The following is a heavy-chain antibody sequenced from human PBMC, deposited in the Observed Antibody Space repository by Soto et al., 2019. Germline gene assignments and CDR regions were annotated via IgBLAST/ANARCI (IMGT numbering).Heavy chain of an antibody. V-gene: IGHV5-10-1*01. CDR1: GYSFTSYW. J-gene: IGHJ5*02. CDR3: VRHEIPYYYDSSAHWFDP. Sequence: PGESLKISCKGSGYSFTSYWISWVRQMPGKGLEWMGRIDPSDSYTNYSPSFQGHVTISADKSISTAYLQWSSLKASDTAMYYCVRHEIPYYYDSSAHWFDPWGQGTLVTVSS. D-gene: IGHD3-22*01. CDR2: IDPSDSYT.